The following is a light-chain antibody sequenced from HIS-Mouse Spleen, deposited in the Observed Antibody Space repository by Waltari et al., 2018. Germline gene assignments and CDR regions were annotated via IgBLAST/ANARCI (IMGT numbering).Light chain of an antibody. CDR3: QVWDSSSDHVV. CDR1: NIGSKS. J-gene: IGLJ2*01. CDR2: DDS. Sequence: SYVLTQPPSVSVSPGKTARITCGGNNIGSKSVDLYQQKPGQAPVLVVYDDSHRPSGIPERFSGSNSGNTATLTISRVEAGDEADYYCQVWDSSSDHVVFGGGTKLTVL. V-gene: IGLV3-21*03.